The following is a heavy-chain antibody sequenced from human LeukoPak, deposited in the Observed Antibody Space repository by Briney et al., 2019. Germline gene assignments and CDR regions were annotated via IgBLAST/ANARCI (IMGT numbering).Heavy chain of an antibody. Sequence: PSETLSLTCTVSGGSISSHYWSWIRQPPGKGLEWIGYIYYSGSTNYNPSLKSRVTISVDTSKSQFSLKLSSVTTADTAVYYCARDFGDSRVFGFGYWGQGTLVTVSS. V-gene: IGHV4-59*11. CDR1: GGSISSHY. CDR3: ARDFGDSRVFGFGY. J-gene: IGHJ4*02. D-gene: IGHD3-3*01. CDR2: IYYSGST.